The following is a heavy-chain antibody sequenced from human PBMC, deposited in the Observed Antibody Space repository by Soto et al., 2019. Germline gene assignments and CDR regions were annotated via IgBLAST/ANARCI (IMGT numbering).Heavy chain of an antibody. Sequence: GESLKISCKGSGYSFTSYWIGWVRQMPGKGLEWMGIIYPGDSDTRYSPSFQGQVAFSADKSISTAYLQWSGLKASDTAIYYCARRLSTGSFFDFWGQGTLVTVSS. CDR3: ARRLSTGSFFDF. D-gene: IGHD6-19*01. J-gene: IGHJ4*02. V-gene: IGHV5-51*01. CDR2: IYPGDSDT. CDR1: GYSFTSYW.